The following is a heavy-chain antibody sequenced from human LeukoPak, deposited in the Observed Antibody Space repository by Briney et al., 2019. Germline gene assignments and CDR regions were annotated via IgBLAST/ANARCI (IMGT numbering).Heavy chain of an antibody. J-gene: IGHJ5*02. V-gene: IGHV3-73*01. D-gene: IGHD4-23*01. CDR2: IRRNRDNYAT. Sequence: QPGGSLRLSCAASGFTFSEYVMSWVRQASGKGLEWVGRIRRNRDNYATAYAASVKGRFTISRDDLKNTAYLQMNSLKTEDTAVYYCTRRFGVNSWWFDPWGQGTLVTVSS. CDR1: GFTFSEYV. CDR3: TRRFGVNSWWFDP.